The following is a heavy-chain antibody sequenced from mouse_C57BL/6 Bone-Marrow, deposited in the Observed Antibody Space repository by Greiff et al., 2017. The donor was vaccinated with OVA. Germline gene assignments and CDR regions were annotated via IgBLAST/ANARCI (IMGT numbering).Heavy chain of an antibody. V-gene: IGHV1-5*01. CDR2: IYPGNSDT. CDR1: GYTFTSYW. CDR3: TRRILLRSSWFAY. J-gene: IGHJ3*01. Sequence: VQLQQSGTVLARPGASVKMSCKTSGYTFTSYWMHWVKQRPGQGLEWIGAIYPGNSDTSYNQKFKGKAKMTAVPSASTAYMELSSLTNEDSAVSYCTRRILLRSSWFAYWGQGTLVTVAA. D-gene: IGHD1-1*01.